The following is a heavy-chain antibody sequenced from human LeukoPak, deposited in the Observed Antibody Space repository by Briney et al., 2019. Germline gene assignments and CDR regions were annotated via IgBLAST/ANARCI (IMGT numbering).Heavy chain of an antibody. J-gene: IGHJ4*02. V-gene: IGHV3-33*01. CDR3: ARAVGGSSDY. CDR2: IWYDGSNK. D-gene: IGHD1-26*01. Sequence: PGGSLRLSCAASGFIFETYAMHWVRQAPGKGLEWVTMIWYDGSNKYYGDSVKGRFTISRDNSKNTVYLQMNSLRVEDTAVYYCARAVGGSSDYWGQGTLVTVSS. CDR1: GFIFETYA.